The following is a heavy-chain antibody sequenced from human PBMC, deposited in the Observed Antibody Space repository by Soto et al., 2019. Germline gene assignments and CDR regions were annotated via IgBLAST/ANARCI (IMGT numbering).Heavy chain of an antibody. V-gene: IGHV4-34*04. CDR3: ARGYPRSILSTSLTTSYWFDS. D-gene: IGHD2-21*01. CDR1: GESLRGYY. J-gene: IGHJ5*01. CDR2: INHRGTT. Sequence: QVQLQQWGTGLLKPSETLSLHCAVYGESLRGYYWSWIRQTPAMGLEWIGEINHRGTTNHDSSLTSRAITSIDTSKNQVSLRLNYVTAADTAVYYCARGYPRSILSTSLTTSYWFDSWGQGTLVTVSS.